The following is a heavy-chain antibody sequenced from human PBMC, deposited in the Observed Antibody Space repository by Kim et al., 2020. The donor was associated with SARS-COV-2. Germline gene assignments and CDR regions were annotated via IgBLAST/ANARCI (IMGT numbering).Heavy chain of an antibody. CDR3: ARYSSSRPNPYYYYGMDV. CDR1: GGSISSYY. V-gene: IGHV4-59*01. J-gene: IGHJ6*02. D-gene: IGHD6-6*01. CDR2: IYYSGST. Sequence: SETLSLTCTVSGGSISSYYWSWIRQPPGKGLEWIGYIYYSGSTNYNPSLKSRVTISVDTSKNQFSLKLSSVTAADTAVYYCARYSSSRPNPYYYYGMDVWGQGTTVTVSS.